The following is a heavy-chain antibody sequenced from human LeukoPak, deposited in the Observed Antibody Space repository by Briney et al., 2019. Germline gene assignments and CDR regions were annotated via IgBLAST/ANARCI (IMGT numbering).Heavy chain of an antibody. D-gene: IGHD2-21*02. CDR1: AFTSSNYG. CDR2: ISYDGSDK. V-gene: IGHV3-30*18. J-gene: IGHJ4*02. Sequence: PGGSLRLSRAASAFTSSNYGMHWVRQAPGKGLEWVAVISYDGSDKYYADSVKGRFTISRDNSKNTLYLQMNSLRADDTAVYYCAKDISGGDCPDYWGQGTLVTVSS. CDR3: AKDISGGDCPDY.